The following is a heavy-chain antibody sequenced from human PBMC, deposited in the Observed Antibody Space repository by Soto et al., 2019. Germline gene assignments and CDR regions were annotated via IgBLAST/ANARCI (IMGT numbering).Heavy chain of an antibody. CDR3: AKAGGGFGDFVHH. J-gene: IGHJ4*02. D-gene: IGHD3-10*01. V-gene: IGHV3-23*01. Sequence: PGGSLRLSCAASGFTFSSSAMTWVRQAPGKGLEWVSTIRGDDANTYYADSVKGRFTISRDNSKNTLYLQMNSLRTEDSAVYYCAKAGGGFGDFVHHWGQGTPVTVSS. CDR1: GFTFSSSA. CDR2: IRGDDANT.